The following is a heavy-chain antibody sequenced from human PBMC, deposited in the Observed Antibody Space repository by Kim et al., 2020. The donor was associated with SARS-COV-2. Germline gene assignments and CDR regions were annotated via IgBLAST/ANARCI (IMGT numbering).Heavy chain of an antibody. J-gene: IGHJ6*02. CDR1: GFTFSSYS. CDR2: ISSSSSTT. D-gene: IGHD2-2*01. V-gene: IGHV3-48*02. CDR3: ARDPNQDIVVVPAAWYYYGMDV. Sequence: GGSLRLSCAASGFTFSSYSMNWVRQAPGKGLEWVSYISSSSSTTYYADSVKGRFTISRDNAKNSLYLQMNSLRDEDTAVYYCARDPNQDIVVVPAAWYYYGMDVWGQGTTVTVSS.